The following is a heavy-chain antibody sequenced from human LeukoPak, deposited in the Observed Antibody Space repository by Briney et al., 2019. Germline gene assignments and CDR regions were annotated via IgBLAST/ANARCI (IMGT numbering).Heavy chain of an antibody. CDR2: ISWNSGSI. D-gene: IGHD3-16*01. V-gene: IGHV3-9*01. CDR1: GFTFDDYA. Sequence: GGSLRLSCAVSGFTFDDYAMHWVRQAPGKGLEWVSGISWNSGSIGYADSVKGRFTISRDNAKNSLYLQMNSLRAEDAALYYCAKDWGFDGFYYMDVWGKGTTVTVSS. CDR3: AKDWGFDGFYYMDV. J-gene: IGHJ6*03.